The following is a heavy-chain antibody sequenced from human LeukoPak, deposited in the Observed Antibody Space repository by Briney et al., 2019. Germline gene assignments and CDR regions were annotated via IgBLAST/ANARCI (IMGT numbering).Heavy chain of an antibody. J-gene: IGHJ3*02. CDR3: ARDGGVVVPTAPAVFDI. Sequence: SETLSLTCTVSGGSISSYYWSWIRQPAGKGLEWIGRLYTSGSTKYNPSLKSRVTISLDTSKNQFSLKLSSVTAADTAVYYCARDGGVVVPTAPAVFDIWGQGTMVTVSS. D-gene: IGHD2-2*01. CDR2: LYTSGST. CDR1: GGSISSYY. V-gene: IGHV4-4*07.